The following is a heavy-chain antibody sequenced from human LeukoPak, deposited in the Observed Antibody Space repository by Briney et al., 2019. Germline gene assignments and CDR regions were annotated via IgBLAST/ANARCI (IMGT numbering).Heavy chain of an antibody. CDR1: GFTFSTYW. D-gene: IGHD3-22*01. Sequence: SGGSLRLSCAASGFTFSTYWMSWVRQAPGKGLEWVANIKEDGSEKYYGDSVKGRFTTSRDNAKNSLYLEMNSLRVEDTAVYYCARDSSGYQWGQGTLVTVSS. V-gene: IGHV3-7*01. CDR3: ARDSSGYQ. CDR2: IKEDGSEK. J-gene: IGHJ4*02.